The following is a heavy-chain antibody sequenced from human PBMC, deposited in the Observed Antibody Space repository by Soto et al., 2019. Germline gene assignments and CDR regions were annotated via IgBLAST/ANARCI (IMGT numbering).Heavy chain of an antibody. CDR3: ARARSYDAFDV. V-gene: IGHV4-38-2*01. CDR1: GFFISSGNY. J-gene: IGHJ3*01. Sequence: SETLSLTCAVSGFFISSGNYWGWIRKPPGKGPEWIGSIFHGGNTYYNPSLKSRVTISVDMSKNQFSLKLNSVTAADTAVYYCARARSYDAFDVWGXGTVVNVS. D-gene: IGHD4-17*01. CDR2: IFHGGNT.